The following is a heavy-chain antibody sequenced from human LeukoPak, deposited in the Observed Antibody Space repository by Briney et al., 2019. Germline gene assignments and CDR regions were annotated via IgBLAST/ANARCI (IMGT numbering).Heavy chain of an antibody. CDR3: ARGGSSWSFDY. D-gene: IGHD6-13*01. Sequence: PGGSLRLSCAASGFTFSSYAMSWVRQAPGKGLEWVSVIYSGGSTYYTDSVKGRFTISRDNSKNTLYLQMNSLRAEDTAVYYCARGGSSWSFDYWGQGTLVTVSS. J-gene: IGHJ4*02. CDR2: IYSGGST. V-gene: IGHV3-66*01. CDR1: GFTFSSYA.